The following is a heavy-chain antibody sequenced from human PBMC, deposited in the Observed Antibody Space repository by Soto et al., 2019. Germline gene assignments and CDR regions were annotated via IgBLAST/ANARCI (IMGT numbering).Heavy chain of an antibody. CDR1: GDGFATNW. V-gene: IGHV5-51*01. CDR2: ILPDDSDT. D-gene: IGHD6-19*01. CDR3: ASDRSSGWDQGYGMDV. J-gene: IGHJ6*02. Sequence: GESLKISCKVSGDGFATNWIAWVRQKSGQGLEYMGSILPDDSDTRYSPSFQGQVTISVDKSISTAYLQWSSLKASDTAVYYCASDRSSGWDQGYGMDVWGQGTTVTVSS.